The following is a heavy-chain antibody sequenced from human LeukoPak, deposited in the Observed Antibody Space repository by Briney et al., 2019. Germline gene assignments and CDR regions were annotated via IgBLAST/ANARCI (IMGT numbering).Heavy chain of an antibody. D-gene: IGHD6-13*01. CDR3: ARGLQQLVRGFNFYFMDV. V-gene: IGHV3-48*01. CDR2: ITSSSGSI. Sequence: PPGGSLRLSCGVSGFIFRNYEMTWVRQAPGKGLEWVSYITSSSGSIYYADSVRGRFAISRDNAENSLYLQMNSLRAEDTAVYYCARGLQQLVRGFNFYFMDVWGKGTTVTVSS. J-gene: IGHJ6*03. CDR1: GFIFRNYE.